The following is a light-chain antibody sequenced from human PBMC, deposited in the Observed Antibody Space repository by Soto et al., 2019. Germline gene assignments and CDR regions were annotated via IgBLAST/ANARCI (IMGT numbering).Light chain of an antibody. V-gene: IGLV2-14*01. J-gene: IGLJ1*01. CDR1: SSDVGNYKY. CDR2: EVS. Sequence: QSVLTQPASVSGSPGQSITISCTGTSSDVGNYKYVSWYQQHPGKAPKLMIYEVSNRPSGVSNRFYGSKSGNTASLTISGLQAEDETDYYCSSYTSSGTYVFGTGTKVTVL. CDR3: SSYTSSGTYV.